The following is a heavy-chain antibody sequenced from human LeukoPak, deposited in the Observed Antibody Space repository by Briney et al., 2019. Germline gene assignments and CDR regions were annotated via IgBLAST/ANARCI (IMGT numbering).Heavy chain of an antibody. CDR2: FYYIGST. D-gene: IGHD5-18*01. V-gene: IGHV4-30-4*01. CDR1: AGSISSGDYY. Sequence: PSATLSLTCTVSAGSISSGDYYWSWLRQPPGKGREWIGYFYYIGSTYYNTALKRRVTISVETTKTQFSLKLGSVTAADTAVYYWARVVYVDIAMVFVYSGEGTL. CDR3: ARVVYVDIAMVFVY. J-gene: IGHJ4*02.